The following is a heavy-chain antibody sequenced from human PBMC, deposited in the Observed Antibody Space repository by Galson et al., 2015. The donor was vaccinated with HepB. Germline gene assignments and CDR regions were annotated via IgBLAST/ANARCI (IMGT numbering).Heavy chain of an antibody. V-gene: IGHV3-33*01. J-gene: IGHJ4*02. CDR2: IWYDGSNK. CDR1: GFTFSSYG. D-gene: IGHD2-21*01. Sequence: SLRLSCAASGFTFSSYGMHWVRQAPGKGLEWVAVIWYDGSNKYYADSVKGRFTISRDNSKNTLYLQMNSLRAEDTAVYYCARDFAIFAGPDYWGQGTLVTVSS. CDR3: ARDFAIFAGPDY.